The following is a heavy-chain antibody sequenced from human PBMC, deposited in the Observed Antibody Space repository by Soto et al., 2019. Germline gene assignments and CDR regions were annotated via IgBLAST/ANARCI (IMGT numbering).Heavy chain of an antibody. CDR1: GFTFSDSA. Sequence: EVQLLESGGGLAQPGGSLRLSCAASGFTFSDSALSWVRQGTGKGLEWVSSVTVSGDTSYYADSVEGRFTISRDNSKNTLYLQMNSLRADDTAVYYCPKHGCSYPACYPYYYYVDVWGEGATVTVSS. V-gene: IGHV3-23*01. J-gene: IGHJ6*03. CDR2: VTVSGDTS. D-gene: IGHD2-15*01. CDR3: PKHGCSYPACYPYYYYVDV.